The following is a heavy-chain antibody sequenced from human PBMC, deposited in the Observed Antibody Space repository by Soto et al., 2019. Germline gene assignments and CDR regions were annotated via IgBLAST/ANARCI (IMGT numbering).Heavy chain of an antibody. CDR2: VYYSGST. CDR1: GGSISGSSYY. Sequence: SETLSLTCTVSGGSISGSSYYWTWIRQPPXKGLEWIGGVYYSGSTYYNPSLKSRVTISVDTSKNHFSLKLSSVTAADTAVYFCSRYYYDSSGYKYAMDVWGQGTTVTVSS. D-gene: IGHD3-22*01. V-gene: IGHV4-39*02. J-gene: IGHJ6*02. CDR3: SRYYYDSSGYKYAMDV.